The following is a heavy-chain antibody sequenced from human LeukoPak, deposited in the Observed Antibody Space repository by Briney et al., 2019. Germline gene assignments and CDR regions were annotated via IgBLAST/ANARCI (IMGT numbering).Heavy chain of an antibody. Sequence: SETLSLTCTVSGGSISRYYWSWIRQPPGKGLEWIGYIYYSGSTNYNPSLKSRVTISVDTSKNQFSLKLSSVTAADTAVYYCARGGSYYKIGIFDYWGQGTLVTVSS. D-gene: IGHD3-10*01. V-gene: IGHV4-59*01. CDR1: GGSISRYY. CDR2: IYYSGST. CDR3: ARGGSYYKIGIFDY. J-gene: IGHJ4*02.